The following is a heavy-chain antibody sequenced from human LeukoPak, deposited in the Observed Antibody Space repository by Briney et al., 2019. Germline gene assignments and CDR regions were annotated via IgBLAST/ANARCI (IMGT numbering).Heavy chain of an antibody. Sequence: ASVKVSCKASGYTFTSYGISWVRQAPGQGLEWMGWISAYNGNTNYAQKLRGRVTMTTDTSTSTAYMELRSLRSDDTAVYYCARDSVVVVPAAILDYYYYGMDVWGQGTTVTVSS. V-gene: IGHV1-18*01. D-gene: IGHD2-2*01. CDR3: ARDSVVVVPAAILDYYYYGMDV. J-gene: IGHJ6*02. CDR2: ISAYNGNT. CDR1: GYTFTSYG.